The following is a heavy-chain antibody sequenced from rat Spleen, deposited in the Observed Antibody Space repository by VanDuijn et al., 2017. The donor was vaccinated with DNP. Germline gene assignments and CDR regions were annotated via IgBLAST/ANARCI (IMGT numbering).Heavy chain of an antibody. CDR3: ERQLPGYNFFDD. CDR1: GFTFSNYG. CDR2: ISTGGGNT. J-gene: IGHJ2*01. V-gene: IGHV5S13*01. Sequence: EVQLVESGGGLVQPGRSLKLSCAASGFTFSNYGMAWVRQAPTKGLEWVASISTGGGNTYYRDTVKGRFTISRDNAKNTQYLPMECLRYEDTATYYCERQLPGYNFFDDWGQGVMITVSS. D-gene: IGHD1-4*01.